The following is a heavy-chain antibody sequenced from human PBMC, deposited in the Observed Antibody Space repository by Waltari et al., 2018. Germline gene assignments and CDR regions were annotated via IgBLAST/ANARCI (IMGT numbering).Heavy chain of an antibody. CDR1: GYPLSDLS. J-gene: IGHJ4*02. V-gene: IGHV1-24*01. CDR2: DDPEGGET. D-gene: IGHD5-12*01. CDR3: ATDHHRDSGYDI. Sequence: QVQLVQSGAEVKKPGASVKVSCKVSGYPLSDLSIHWVRQGPGKGLEWMGGDDPEGGETGSAQIFQGRLSMTEDTSRDTAYMELRSLRSEDTAVYYCATDHHRDSGYDIWGQGTLVTVSS.